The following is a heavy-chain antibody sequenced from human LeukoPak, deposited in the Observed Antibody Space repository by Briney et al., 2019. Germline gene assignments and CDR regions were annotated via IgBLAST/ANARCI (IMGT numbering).Heavy chain of an antibody. CDR2: INHSGST. CDR3: ARDPVSGWYYFDY. Sequence: MPSETLSLTCTVSGYSISSGHYWGWIRQPPGKGLEWIGEINHSGSTNYNPSLKSRVTISVDTSKNQFSLKLSSVTAADTAVYYCARDPVSGWYYFDYWGQGTLVTVSS. D-gene: IGHD6-19*01. CDR1: GYSISSGHY. V-gene: IGHV4-38-2*02. J-gene: IGHJ4*02.